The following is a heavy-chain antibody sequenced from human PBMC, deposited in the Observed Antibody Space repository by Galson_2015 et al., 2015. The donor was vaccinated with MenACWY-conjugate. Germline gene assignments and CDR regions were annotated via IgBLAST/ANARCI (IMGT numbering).Heavy chain of an antibody. CDR3: AVYCSSTRCYGAWGGY. J-gene: IGHJ4*02. D-gene: IGHD2-2*01. V-gene: IGHV3-74*01. Sequence: SLRLSCAASGFTFSSYWMHWVRQAPGKGLVWVSLINSDGSSTSYADSVKGRFTISRDNAKNTLYLQMNSLRAEDTAVYYCAVYCSSTRCYGAWGGYWGQGTLVTVSS. CDR1: GFTFSSYW. CDR2: INSDGSST.